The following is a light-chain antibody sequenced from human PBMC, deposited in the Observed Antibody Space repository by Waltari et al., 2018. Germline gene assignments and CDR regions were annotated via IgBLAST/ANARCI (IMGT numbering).Light chain of an antibody. CDR2: STN. V-gene: IGLV8-61*01. CDR1: SGPVSTSYY. J-gene: IGLJ2*01. CDR3: VLFMGRDFWL. Sequence: QTVVTQEPSFSVSPGGTVPLTCCLSSGPVSTSYYPSWYQQTPGQAPRTLIYSTNIRSSGVPDRFSGSILGNKAALTITGAQADDESDYYCVLFMGRDFWLFGEGTKLTVL.